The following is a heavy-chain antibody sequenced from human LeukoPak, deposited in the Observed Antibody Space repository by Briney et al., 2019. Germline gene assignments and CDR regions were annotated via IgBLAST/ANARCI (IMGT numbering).Heavy chain of an antibody. V-gene: IGHV3-33*01. J-gene: IGHJ6*02. CDR3: ARAGVSGSYKDYYYGMDV. D-gene: IGHD1-26*01. CDR2: IWYDGSNK. Sequence: GGSLRLSCAASGFTFSSYGMHWVRQAPGKGLEWVAIIWYDGSNKYYADSVKGRFTISRDNSKNTLYLQMNSLRAEDTAVYYCARAGVSGSYKDYYYGMDVWGQGTTVTVSS. CDR1: GFTFSSYG.